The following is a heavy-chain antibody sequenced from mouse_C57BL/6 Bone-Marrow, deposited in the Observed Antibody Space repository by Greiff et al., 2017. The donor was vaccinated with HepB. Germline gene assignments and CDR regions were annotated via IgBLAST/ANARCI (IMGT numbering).Heavy chain of an antibody. CDR2: IYPGDGDT. D-gene: IGHD1-1*01. J-gene: IGHJ2*01. Sequence: VQLQQSGPELVKPGASVKISCKASGYAFSSSWMNWVKQRPGKGLEWIGRIYPGDGDTNYNGKFKGKATLTADKSSSTAYMQLSRLTSEDSAVYVCARDGSSYYVYFDYWGQGTTLTVSS. V-gene: IGHV1-82*01. CDR3: ARDGSSYYVYFDY. CDR1: GYAFSSSW.